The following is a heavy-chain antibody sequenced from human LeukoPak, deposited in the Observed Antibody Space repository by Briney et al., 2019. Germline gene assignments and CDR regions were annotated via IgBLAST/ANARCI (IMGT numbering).Heavy chain of an antibody. J-gene: IGHJ4*02. Sequence: ASVKVSCKASGYTFTGYYMHWVRQAPGQGLGWMGWINPNSGGTNYAQKFQGWVTMTRDTSISTAYMELSRLRSDDTAVYYCARARRDGYIDYYFDYWGQGTLVTVSS. CDR1: GYTFTGYY. D-gene: IGHD5-24*01. CDR2: INPNSGGT. V-gene: IGHV1-2*04. CDR3: ARARRDGYIDYYFDY.